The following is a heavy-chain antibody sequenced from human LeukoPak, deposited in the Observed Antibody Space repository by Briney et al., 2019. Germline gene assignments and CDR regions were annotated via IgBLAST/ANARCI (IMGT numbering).Heavy chain of an antibody. D-gene: IGHD3-22*01. CDR2: ISSSSTTI. Sequence: GGSLRLSCAASGFTFSRYSMNWVRQAPGKGLEWVSYISSSSTTIYYADSVKGRFTISRDNAKNSLYLQMNSLRAEDTAVYYCAREDYYYDSSGYYSQRRSNWFDPWGQGTLVTVSS. CDR3: AREDYYYDSSGYYSQRRSNWFDP. J-gene: IGHJ5*02. CDR1: GFTFSRYS. V-gene: IGHV3-48*01.